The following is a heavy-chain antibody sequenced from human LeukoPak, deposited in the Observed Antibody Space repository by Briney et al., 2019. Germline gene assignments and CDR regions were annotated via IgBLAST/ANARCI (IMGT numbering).Heavy chain of an antibody. CDR2: IIPIFATT. CDR3: ARGGWVQQKYYMDV. D-gene: IGHD5-24*01. J-gene: IGHJ6*03. CDR1: GGTFNSYA. Sequence: ASVKVSCKASGGTFNSYAISWVRQAPGQGLEWMGGIIPIFATTNHAQKFQGRVTITTDEPRTTAYMELRSLRSEDTAVYYCARGGWVQQKYYMDVWGKGTTVTVSS. V-gene: IGHV1-69*05.